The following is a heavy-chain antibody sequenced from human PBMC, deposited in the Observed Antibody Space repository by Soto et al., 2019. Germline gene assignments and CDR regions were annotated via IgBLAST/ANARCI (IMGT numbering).Heavy chain of an antibody. CDR2: IYYSGST. Sequence: PSETLSLTCTVSGGSISSGDYYWSWIRQPPGKGLEWIGDIYYSGSTYYNPSLKSRVTISVDTSKNQFSLKLSSVTAADTAVYYCARGGYCGSGSYSNYYYYYYGMDVWGQGTTVTVSS. J-gene: IGHJ6*02. D-gene: IGHD3-10*01. CDR3: ARGGYCGSGSYSNYYYYYYGMDV. V-gene: IGHV4-30-4*01. CDR1: GGSISSGDYY.